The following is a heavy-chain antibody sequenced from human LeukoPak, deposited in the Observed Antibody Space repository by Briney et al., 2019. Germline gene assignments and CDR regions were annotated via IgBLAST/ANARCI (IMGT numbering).Heavy chain of an antibody. Sequence: ASVKVSCKASGYTFTSYGISWVRQAPGQGLEWMGWINLNTGAADYAQEFQGRVTMSRDTSINTAYMELTRLTSDDTAIYYCARDEVLPWFGDLDDWGQGSLVTVSS. CDR2: INLNTGAA. CDR1: GYTFTSYG. J-gene: IGHJ4*02. CDR3: ARDEVLPWFGDLDD. V-gene: IGHV1-2*02. D-gene: IGHD3-10*01.